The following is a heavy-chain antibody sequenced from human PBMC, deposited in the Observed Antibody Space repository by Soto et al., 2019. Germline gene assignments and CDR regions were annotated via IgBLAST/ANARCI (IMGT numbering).Heavy chain of an antibody. Sequence: PSETLSLTCTVSGGSISSYYWSWIRQPPGKGLEWIGYIYYSGSTNYNPSLKSRVTISVDTSKNQFSLKLSSVTAADTAVYYCATSGYYGYFDYWGQGTLVTVSS. CDR1: GGSISSYY. CDR2: IYYSGST. CDR3: ATSGYYGYFDY. V-gene: IGHV4-59*01. J-gene: IGHJ4*02. D-gene: IGHD3-22*01.